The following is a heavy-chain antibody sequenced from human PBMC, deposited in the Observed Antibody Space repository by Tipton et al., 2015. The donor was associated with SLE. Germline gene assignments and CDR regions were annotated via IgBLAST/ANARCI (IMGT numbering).Heavy chain of an antibody. Sequence: TLSLTCTVSGGSISSSSYYWGWIRQPPGKGLEWIGSISYSGSTYYNPSLKSRLTISVDTSKKQFSLKLSSVTAADTAVYYCAAGLAAAGTHWGQGTLVTVSS. CDR1: GGSISSSSYY. D-gene: IGHD6-13*01. J-gene: IGHJ4*02. V-gene: IGHV4-39*01. CDR3: AAGLAAAGTH. CDR2: ISYSGST.